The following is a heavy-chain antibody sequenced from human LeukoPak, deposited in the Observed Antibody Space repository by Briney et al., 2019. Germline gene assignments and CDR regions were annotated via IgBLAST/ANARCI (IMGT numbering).Heavy chain of an antibody. CDR2: LYSGGST. J-gene: IGHJ6*02. D-gene: IGHD5-24*01. CDR3: ASRDKGYCYGMDV. Sequence: GGSLRLSCAASGFAFRDYWMTWVRQAPGKGLEWVSLLYSGGSTYYADSVKGRFSISRGNSKNTLYLQMNSLRAEDTAVYYCASRDKGYCYGMDVWGQGTTVTVSS. V-gene: IGHV3-66*01. CDR1: GFAFRDYW.